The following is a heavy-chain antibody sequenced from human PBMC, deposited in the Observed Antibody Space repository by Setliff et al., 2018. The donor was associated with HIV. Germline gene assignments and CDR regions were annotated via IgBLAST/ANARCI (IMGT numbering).Heavy chain of an antibody. CDR1: GYTFTGYS. CDR2: INSNSGGT. J-gene: IGHJ4*02. D-gene: IGHD4-4*01. V-gene: IGHV1-2*02. Sequence: ASVKVSCKASGYTFTGYSMHWVRQAPGQGLEWMGWINSNSGGTNYEQKFQGRVTMTRATSISTAYRELSSLRPDDTAVYFCARGATTAGLIDYWGQGTLVTVSS. CDR3: ARGATTAGLIDY.